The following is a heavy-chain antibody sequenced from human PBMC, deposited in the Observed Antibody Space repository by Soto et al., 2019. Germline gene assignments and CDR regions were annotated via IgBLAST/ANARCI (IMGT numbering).Heavy chain of an antibody. D-gene: IGHD1-26*01. CDR1: GGTFSSYA. Sequence: SVKVSCKASGGTFSSYAISWVRQAPGQGLEWMGGIIPIFGTANYAQKFQGRVTITADESTSTAYMELSSLRSEDTAVYYCASGRYSGSYYGYYYYGMDVWGQGTTVTVS. V-gene: IGHV1-69*13. CDR2: IIPIFGTA. CDR3: ASGRYSGSYYGYYYYGMDV. J-gene: IGHJ6*02.